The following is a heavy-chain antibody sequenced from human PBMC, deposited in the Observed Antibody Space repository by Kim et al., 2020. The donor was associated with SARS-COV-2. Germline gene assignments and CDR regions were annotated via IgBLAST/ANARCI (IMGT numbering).Heavy chain of an antibody. D-gene: IGHD2-2*01. CDR2: INHSGST. J-gene: IGHJ6*02. CDR1: GGSFSGYY. CDR3: ARDIIVVVPGGMDV. Sequence: SETLSLTCAVYGGSFSGYYWSWIRQPPGKGLEWIGEINHSGSTNYNPSLKSRVTISVDTSKNQFSLKLSSVTAADTAVYYCARDIIVVVPGGMDVWGQGTTVTVSS. V-gene: IGHV4-34*01.